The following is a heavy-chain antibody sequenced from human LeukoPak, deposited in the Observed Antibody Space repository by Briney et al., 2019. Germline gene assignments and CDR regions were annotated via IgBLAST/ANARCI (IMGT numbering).Heavy chain of an antibody. CDR1: GFTFSSYE. Sequence: LPGGSLRLSCAASGFTFSSYEMNWVRQAPGKGLEWVSYISSSGSTIYYADSVKGRFTISRDNAKSSLYLQMNSLRAEDTAVYYCAELGITMIGGVWGKGTTVTISS. D-gene: IGHD3-10*02. J-gene: IGHJ6*04. CDR3: AELGITMIGGV. V-gene: IGHV3-48*03. CDR2: ISSSGSTI.